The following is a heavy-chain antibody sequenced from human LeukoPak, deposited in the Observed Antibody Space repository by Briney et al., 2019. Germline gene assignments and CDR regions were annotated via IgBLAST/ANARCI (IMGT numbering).Heavy chain of an antibody. CDR1: GGSFSGYY. CDR2: VNHSGST. CDR3: ARRYCSGGSCRHTGRYFDY. J-gene: IGHJ4*02. V-gene: IGHV4-34*01. D-gene: IGHD2-15*01. Sequence: SETLSLTCAVYGGSFSGYYWSWIRQPPGKGLEWIGEVNHSGSTNYNPSLKSRVTISVDTSKNQFSLKLSSVTAADTAVYYCARRYCSGGSCRHTGRYFDYWGQGTLVTVSS.